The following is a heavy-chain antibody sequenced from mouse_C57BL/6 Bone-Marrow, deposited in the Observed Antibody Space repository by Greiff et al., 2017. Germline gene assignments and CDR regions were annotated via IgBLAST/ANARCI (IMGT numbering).Heavy chain of an antibody. Sequence: VQLKESGGGLVQPGGSLSLSCAASGFTFTDYYMSWVRQPPGKALEWLGFIRNKANGYTTEYSASVKGRFTISRDNSQSILYLQMNALRAEDSATYYCARYGRGTYWYFDGWGTGTTVTVSS. V-gene: IGHV7-3*01. CDR2: IRNKANGYTT. J-gene: IGHJ1*03. CDR1: GFTFTDYY. CDR3: ARYGRGTYWYFDG. D-gene: IGHD1-1*01.